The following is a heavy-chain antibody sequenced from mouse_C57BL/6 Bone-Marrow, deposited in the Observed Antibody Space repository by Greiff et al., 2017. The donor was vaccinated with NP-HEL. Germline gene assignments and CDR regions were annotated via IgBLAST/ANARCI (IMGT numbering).Heavy chain of an antibody. J-gene: IGHJ4*01. CDR3: ARHGRWFSYAMDY. CDR1: GFTFSDYG. V-gene: IGHV5-15*01. D-gene: IGHD2-3*01. CDR2: ISNLAYSI. Sequence: DVMLVESGGGLVQPGGSLKLSCAASGFTFSDYGMAWVRQAPRKGPEWVAFISNLAYSIYYADTVTGRFTISRENAKNTLYLEMSSLRSEDTAMYYCARHGRWFSYAMDYWGQGTSVTVSS.